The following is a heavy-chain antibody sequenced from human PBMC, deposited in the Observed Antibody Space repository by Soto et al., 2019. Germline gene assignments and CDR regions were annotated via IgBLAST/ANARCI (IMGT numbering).Heavy chain of an antibody. D-gene: IGHD3-3*01. Sequence: QVQLVESGGGAVQPGRSLRLSCAASGFTFSNYGMHWVRQAPGKGLEWVAVISDDGRNKYYVDSVKGRFTISRDNSKNTLYLQMNSLRGDDTAVFYCAKDLNAFWSSLDYWGQVTLVTVSS. J-gene: IGHJ4*02. CDR3: AKDLNAFWSSLDY. CDR2: ISDDGRNK. V-gene: IGHV3-30*18. CDR1: GFTFSNYG.